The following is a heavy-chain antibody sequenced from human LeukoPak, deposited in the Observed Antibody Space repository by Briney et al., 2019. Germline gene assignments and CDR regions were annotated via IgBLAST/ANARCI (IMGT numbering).Heavy chain of an antibody. V-gene: IGHV3-23*01. D-gene: IGHD2/OR15-2a*01. CDR3: AREHFDFDY. CDR1: GFTFSDYA. J-gene: IGHJ4*02. Sequence: PGGSLRLSFEASGFTFSDYAMTWLRQAPGKGLEWVSEITGSGSSTYYADSVKGRFTISRDNSKNTLYLQMNSLRAEDTAVYYCAREHFDFDYWGQGTLVTVSS. CDR2: ITGSGSST.